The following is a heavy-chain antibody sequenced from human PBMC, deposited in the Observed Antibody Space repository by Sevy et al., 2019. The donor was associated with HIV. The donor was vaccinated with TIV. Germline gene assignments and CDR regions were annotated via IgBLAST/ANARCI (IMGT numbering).Heavy chain of an antibody. D-gene: IGHD6-19*01. CDR3: AKTPMTEAAPYFDF. V-gene: IGHV3-9*01. CDR1: GFTFEDYA. J-gene: IGHJ4*02. CDR2: INWNSGSL. Sequence: GGSLRLSCAGSGFTFEDYALHWVRQAPGQGLEWVAGINWNSGSLDYADSVKGRFTISRDDAKNSLYLQIDTLRTEDTALYYCAKTPMTEAAPYFDFWGQGTLVTVSS.